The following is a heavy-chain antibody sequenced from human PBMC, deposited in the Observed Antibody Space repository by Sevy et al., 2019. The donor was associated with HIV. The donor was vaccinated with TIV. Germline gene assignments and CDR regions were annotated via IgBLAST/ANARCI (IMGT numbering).Heavy chain of an antibody. CDR2: ISYDGSNK. J-gene: IGHJ6*02. CDR1: GFTFSSYA. Sequence: GGSLRLSCAASGFTFSSYAMHWVRQAPGKGLEWVAVISYDGSNKYYADSVKGRFTISRDNSKNTLYLQMNSLRAEDTAVYYCARDRRPAGYSRGWYEDRPTYYYYGMDVWGQGTTVTVSS. CDR3: ARDRRPAGYSRGWYEDRPTYYYYGMDV. V-gene: IGHV3-30-3*01. D-gene: IGHD6-19*01.